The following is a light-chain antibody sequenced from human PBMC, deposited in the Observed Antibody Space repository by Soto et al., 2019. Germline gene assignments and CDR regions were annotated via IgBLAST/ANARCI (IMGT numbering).Light chain of an antibody. CDR1: SSDVGYYNY. V-gene: IGLV2-14*01. J-gene: IGLJ2*01. CDR2: DVS. Sequence: QSALTQPASVSGSPGQSITISCTGTSSDVGYYNYVSWYQQHPGKAPKLMIYDVSNRPSGVSNRFSGSKSGNTASLTISGLQAEDEADYYCSSYTSSSTLVFGGGTQVTVL. CDR3: SSYTSSSTLV.